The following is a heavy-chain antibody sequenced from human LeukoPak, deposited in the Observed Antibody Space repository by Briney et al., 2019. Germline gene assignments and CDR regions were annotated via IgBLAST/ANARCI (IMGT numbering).Heavy chain of an antibody. D-gene: IGHD2-15*01. CDR3: ARAVGSGGSPEDY. J-gene: IGHJ4*02. Sequence: SETLSLTCAVYGGSFGGYYWSWIRQPPGKGLEWIGEINHSGSTNYNPSLKSRVTISVDTSKNQFSLKLSSVTAADTAVYYCARAVGSGGSPEDYWGQGTLVTVSS. V-gene: IGHV4-34*01. CDR1: GGSFGGYY. CDR2: INHSGST.